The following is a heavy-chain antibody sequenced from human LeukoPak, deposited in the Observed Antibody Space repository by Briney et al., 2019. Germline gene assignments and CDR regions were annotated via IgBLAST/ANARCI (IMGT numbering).Heavy chain of an antibody. CDR3: ARGPTYYYDSSGYQYLDY. Sequence: ASVKVSCKASGGTFSSYAISWVRQAPGQGLEWMGGIIPIFGTANYAQKFQGRVTITTDESTSTAYMELSSLRSEDTAVYYRARGPTYYYDSSGYQYLDYWGQGTLVTVSS. CDR2: IIPIFGTA. J-gene: IGHJ4*02. D-gene: IGHD3-22*01. CDR1: GGTFSSYA. V-gene: IGHV1-69*05.